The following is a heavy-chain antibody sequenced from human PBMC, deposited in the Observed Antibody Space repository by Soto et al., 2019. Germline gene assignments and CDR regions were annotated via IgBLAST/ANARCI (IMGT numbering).Heavy chain of an antibody. Sequence: QVVLQESGPGLVKPSETLSLTCSVSGRSITSYYWSWVRQPPGKGLEWIGYIYDTGITSQNPSLKGRVTMSADTSQNQFSLKLTSVTGADTAVYYCARTYDSNGYANEFDSWGQGILVTVTS. CDR3: ARTYDSNGYANEFDS. CDR1: GRSITSYY. CDR2: IYDTGIT. D-gene: IGHD3-22*01. V-gene: IGHV4-59*12. J-gene: IGHJ4*02.